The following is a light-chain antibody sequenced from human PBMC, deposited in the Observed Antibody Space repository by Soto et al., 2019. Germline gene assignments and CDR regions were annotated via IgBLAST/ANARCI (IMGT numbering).Light chain of an antibody. J-gene: IGLJ1*01. Sequence: QSALTQPASMSASHGQSITISCTGTSSDIGSYNFVSWYQQHPGKAPKLMIYEGSKRPSGISDRFSGSKSGNTASLTISGLQAEDEADYFCFSYAGSSTYVFGTGTKVTVL. CDR1: SSDIGSYNF. CDR2: EGS. V-gene: IGLV2-23*01. CDR3: FSYAGSSTYV.